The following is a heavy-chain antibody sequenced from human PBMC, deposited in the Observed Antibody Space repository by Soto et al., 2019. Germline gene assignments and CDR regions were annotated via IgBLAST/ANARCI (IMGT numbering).Heavy chain of an antibody. J-gene: IGHJ4*02. Sequence: QVQLVQSGTKVKKPGASVKVSCKASGYTFTNYGINWVRQAPGQGLEWMAWISGYNGNTNYAQKLQDRVTMTTDTSTNTAYMELRSLRSDDTAVYYCARDGEAVYYGSGTFSENWGQGTLVTVSS. CDR2: ISGYNGNT. V-gene: IGHV1-18*01. CDR3: ARDGEAVYYGSGTFSEN. CDR1: GYTFTNYG. D-gene: IGHD3-10*01.